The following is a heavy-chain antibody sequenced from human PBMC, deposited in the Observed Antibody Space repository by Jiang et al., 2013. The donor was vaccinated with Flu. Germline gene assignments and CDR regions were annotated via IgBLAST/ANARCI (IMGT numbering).Heavy chain of an antibody. CDR2: IYYSGST. Sequence: GLVKPSETLSLTCSVSGGSISSYYWSWIRQPPGKGLEWIGYIYYSGSTNYNPSLKSRVTISVDTSKNQFSLKLSSVTAADTAVYYCARDRKTVTTKYSRTNYYYGMDVWGKGTTVTVSS. CDR1: GGSISSYY. D-gene: IGHD4-17*01. CDR3: ARDRKTVTTKYSRTNYYYGMDV. J-gene: IGHJ6*04. V-gene: IGHV4-59*01.